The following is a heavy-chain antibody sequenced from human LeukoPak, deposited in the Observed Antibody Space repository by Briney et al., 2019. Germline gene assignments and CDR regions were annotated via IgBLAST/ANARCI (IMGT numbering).Heavy chain of an antibody. CDR3: ASAYYDFWSGYYTSEYFQH. V-gene: IGHV4-59*01. CDR2: IYYSGST. Sequence: SETLSLTCTVAGGSISSYYWSWIRQPPGKGLEWIGYIYYSGSTNYNPSLKSRVTISVDTSKNQFSLKLSSVTAADTAVYYCASAYYDFWSGYYTSEYFQHWGQGTLVTVSS. D-gene: IGHD3-3*01. CDR1: GGSISSYY. J-gene: IGHJ1*01.